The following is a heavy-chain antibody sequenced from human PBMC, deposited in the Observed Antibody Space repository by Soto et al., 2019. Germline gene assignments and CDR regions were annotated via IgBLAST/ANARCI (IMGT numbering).Heavy chain of an antibody. D-gene: IGHD2-15*01. CDR2: INAGNGHT. Sequence: GASVKVSCKASGYTFTNYAIHWVRQAPGQRLEWMGWINAGNGHTKYSQKFQARVTITRDTSASTAYMELSSLRSEDTAVYYCAKGSTVAPILFDYWGQGTLVTVSS. J-gene: IGHJ4*02. CDR1: GYTFTNYA. CDR3: AKGSTVAPILFDY. V-gene: IGHV1-3*01.